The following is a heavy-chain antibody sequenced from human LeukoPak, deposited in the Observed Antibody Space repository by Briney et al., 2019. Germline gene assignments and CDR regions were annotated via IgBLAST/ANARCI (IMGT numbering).Heavy chain of an antibody. J-gene: IGHJ6*02. CDR1: GFTFSSYA. CDR2: ISGSGGST. CDR3: AKYSQVWPRYYYGMDV. V-gene: IGHV3-23*01. Sequence: SGGSLRLSCAASGFTFSSYAMSWVRQAPGKGLERVSAISGSGGSTYYADSVKGRFTISRDNSKNTLYLQMNSLRAEDTAVYYCAKYSQVWPRYYYGMDVWGQGTTVTVSS. D-gene: IGHD1-26*01.